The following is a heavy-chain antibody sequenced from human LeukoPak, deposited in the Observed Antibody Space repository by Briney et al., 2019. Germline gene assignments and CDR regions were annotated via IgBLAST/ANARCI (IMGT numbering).Heavy chain of an antibody. V-gene: IGHV4-34*01. CDR3: AREKGGSSWYLRLYYYYYMDV. J-gene: IGHJ6*03. CDR1: GGSFSGYY. CDR2: INHSGST. D-gene: IGHD6-13*01. Sequence: PSETLSLTCAVYGGSFSGYYWSWIRQPPGKGLEWIGEINHSGSTNYNPSLKSRVTISVDTSKNQFSLKLSSVTAADTAVYYCAREKGGSSWYLRLYYYYYMDVWGKGTTVTVSS.